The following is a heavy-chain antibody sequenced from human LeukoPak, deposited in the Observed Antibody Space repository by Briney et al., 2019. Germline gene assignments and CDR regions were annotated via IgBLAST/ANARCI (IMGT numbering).Heavy chain of an antibody. V-gene: IGHV3-30-3*01. D-gene: IGHD6-13*01. J-gene: IGHJ4*02. CDR2: ISYDGSNK. CDR1: GFTFSSYA. CDR3: AREGIAAAFDY. Sequence: PGGSLRLSCAASGFTFSSYAMHWVRQAPGKGLEWVAVISYDGSNKYYADSVKGRFTISRDNSKNTLYLQTNSLRAEDTAVYYCAREGIAAAFDYWGQGTLVTVSS.